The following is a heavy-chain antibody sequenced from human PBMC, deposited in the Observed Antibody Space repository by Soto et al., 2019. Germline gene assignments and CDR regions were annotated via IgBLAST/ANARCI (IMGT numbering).Heavy chain of an antibody. Sequence: GGSLRLSCAASGFTVSSNYMGWVRQAPGKGLEWVSVVYSGGSTYYADSVKGRFTISRDNSKNTLYLQMNSLRAEDTAVYYCARDALWFGELLSVGSGAFDIWGQGTMVTVSS. CDR2: VYSGGST. J-gene: IGHJ3*02. CDR3: ARDALWFGELLSVGSGAFDI. D-gene: IGHD3-10*01. V-gene: IGHV3-53*01. CDR1: GFTVSSNY.